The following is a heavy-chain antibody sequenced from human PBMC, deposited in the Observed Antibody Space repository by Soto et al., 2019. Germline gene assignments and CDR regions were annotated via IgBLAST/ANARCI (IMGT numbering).Heavy chain of an antibody. V-gene: IGHV3-30*19. Sequence: QVQLVESGGGVVQPGTSLRVSCVGSGFTFRSYVIHWVRQAPGKGLEWVALTSYDGSDKYYGDSVRGRFTISRDNSRNKLDLKMDSLSFEDTALYYCARWGTTGGLEVWGKGTWSPCP. CDR2: TSYDGSDK. D-gene: IGHD3-16*01. CDR1: GFTFRSYV. J-gene: IGHJ1*01. CDR3: ARWGTTGGLEV.